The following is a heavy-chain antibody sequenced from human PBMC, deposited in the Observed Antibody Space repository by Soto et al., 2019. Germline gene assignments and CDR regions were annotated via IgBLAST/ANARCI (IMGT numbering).Heavy chain of an antibody. J-gene: IGHJ4*02. CDR2: INVYNSNT. V-gene: IGHV1-18*01. CDR3: ARDLSSGWFDY. Sequence: QVQLVQSGGEVKRPGASVKVSCKASGYMFSNYAISWVRQTPGQGLEWMGWINVYNSNTNYAQKFQGRVTMATDTSTNTAYLDLRSLRSDDTAVYFCARDLSSGWFDYWGQGTLVIVSS. D-gene: IGHD6-19*01. CDR1: GYMFSNYA.